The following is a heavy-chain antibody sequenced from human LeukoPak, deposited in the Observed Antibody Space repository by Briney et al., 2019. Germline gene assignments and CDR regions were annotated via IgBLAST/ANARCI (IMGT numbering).Heavy chain of an antibody. D-gene: IGHD4-23*01. Sequence: GGSLRLSCAASGFTFSSYSMNWVRQAPGKGLEWVSSIISSSSYIYYADSVKARFTISRDNAKNSLYLQMNSLRAEDTAVYYCARGGYSTVVTLFYYWRQGTLVSVSS. J-gene: IGHJ4*02. CDR3: ARGGYSTVVTLFYY. V-gene: IGHV3-21*01. CDR1: GFTFSSYS. CDR2: IISSSSYI.